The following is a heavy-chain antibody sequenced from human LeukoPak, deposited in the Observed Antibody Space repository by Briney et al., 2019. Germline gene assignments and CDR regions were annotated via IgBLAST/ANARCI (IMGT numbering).Heavy chain of an antibody. D-gene: IGHD2-21*02. CDR2: ISFDGNNK. J-gene: IGHJ4*02. CDR1: GFTFSTYN. Sequence: GGSLRLSCAASGFTFSTYNMYWVRQAPGKGLEWVAVISFDGNNKYYADSVKGRFTISRDNSKNTLYLQMNSLRAEDTAVYYCASDYCGGDCYSFDYWGQGTLVTVSS. V-gene: IGHV3-30-3*01. CDR3: ASDYCGGDCYSFDY.